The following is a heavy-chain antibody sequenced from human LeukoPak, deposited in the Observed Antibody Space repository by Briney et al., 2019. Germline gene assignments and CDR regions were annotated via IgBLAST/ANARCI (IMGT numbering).Heavy chain of an antibody. J-gene: IGHJ5*02. V-gene: IGHV4-38-2*01. CDR2: IYHSGST. D-gene: IGHD6-6*01. Sequence: KASETLSLTCAVSGYSISSGYYWGWTRQPPGKGLEWIGSIYHSGSTYYNPSLKSRVTISVDTSKNQFSLKLSSVTAADTAVYYCASVSSSDYGDWFDPWGQGTLVTVSS. CDR1: GYSISSGYY. CDR3: ASVSSSDYGDWFDP.